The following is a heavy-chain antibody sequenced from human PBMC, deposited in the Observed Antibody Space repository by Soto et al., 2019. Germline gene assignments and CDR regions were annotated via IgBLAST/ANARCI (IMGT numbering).Heavy chain of an antibody. J-gene: IGHJ6*04. CDR1: GYTFTSYG. CDR2: ISAYNGNT. D-gene: IGHD5-18*01. V-gene: IGHV1-18*01. Sequence: ASVKVSCKASGYTFTSYGISWVRQAPGQGLEWMGWISAYNGNTNYAQKLQGRVTMTTDTSTSTAYMELRSLRSDDTAVYYCAAGRSYSYGSPYYYYGMDVWGKGTRVTVPS. CDR3: AAGRSYSYGSPYYYYGMDV.